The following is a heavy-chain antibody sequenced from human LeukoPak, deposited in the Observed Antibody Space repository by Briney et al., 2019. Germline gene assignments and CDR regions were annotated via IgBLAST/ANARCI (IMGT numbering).Heavy chain of an antibody. CDR2: INWSGGST. V-gene: IGHV3-20*04. CDR3: ARAPITSPFYFDY. Sequence: GGSLRLSCTASGFTFDEHGMSWVRQVPGKGLEWVSGINWSGGSTGYADPLRGRFTISRDNAKNSLYLQMDSLRAEDTALYYCARAPITSPFYFDYWGQGTLVTVSS. D-gene: IGHD2-2*01. CDR1: GFTFDEHG. J-gene: IGHJ4*02.